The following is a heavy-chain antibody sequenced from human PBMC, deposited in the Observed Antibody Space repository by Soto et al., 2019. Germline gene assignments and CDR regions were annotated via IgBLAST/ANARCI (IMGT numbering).Heavy chain of an antibody. V-gene: IGHV4-59*01. CDR2: IYYSGST. CDR1: GGSISSYY. CDR3: ARQSYYGDYVAFDI. D-gene: IGHD4-17*01. J-gene: IGHJ3*02. Sequence: SETLSLTCTVFGGSISSYYWSWIRQPPGKGLEWIGYIYYSGSTNYNPSLKSRVTISVDTSKNQFSLKLSSVTAADTAVYYCARQSYYGDYVAFDIWGQGTMVTVSS.